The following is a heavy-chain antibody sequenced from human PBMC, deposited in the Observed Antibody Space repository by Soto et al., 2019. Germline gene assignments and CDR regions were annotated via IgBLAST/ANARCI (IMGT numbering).Heavy chain of an antibody. V-gene: IGHV3-21*01. CDR2: ISSSSYI. J-gene: IGHJ4*02. Sequence: SLRLSCAASGFTFSSYSMNWVRQAPGKGLEWVSSISSSSYIYYADSVKGRFTISRDNAKNSLYLQMNSLRAEDTAVYYCARSPSFTEGIDYWGQGTLVTVSS. CDR3: ARSPSFTEGIDY. CDR1: GFTFSSYS. D-gene: IGHD3-16*01.